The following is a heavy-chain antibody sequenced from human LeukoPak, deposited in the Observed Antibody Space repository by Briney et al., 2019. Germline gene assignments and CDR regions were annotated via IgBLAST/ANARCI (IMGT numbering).Heavy chain of an antibody. CDR3: ARAIVVVTAAIFPNWFDP. Sequence: ASVKVSCKASGYTFTTYGISWVRQAPGQGLEWMGWISAYTGNTNYAQNFQSRVTMTTDTSTSTAYMELRSLRSDDSAVYYCARAIVVVTAAIFPNWFDPWGQGTLVTVSS. CDR1: GYTFTTYG. D-gene: IGHD2-2*01. J-gene: IGHJ5*02. CDR2: ISAYTGNT. V-gene: IGHV1-18*01.